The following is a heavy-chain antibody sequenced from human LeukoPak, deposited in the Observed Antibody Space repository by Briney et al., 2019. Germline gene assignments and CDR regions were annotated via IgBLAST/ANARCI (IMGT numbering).Heavy chain of an antibody. J-gene: IGHJ3*02. V-gene: IGHV4-31*03. CDR3: ARHGKNSSSWYLSDYDAFDI. Sequence: KPSQTLSLTCTVSGGSISSGGYSWSWIRQHPGKGLEWIGYIYYSGSTYYNPSLKSRVTISVDTSKNQFSLKLSSVTAADTAVYYCARHGKNSSSWYLSDYDAFDIWGQGTMVTVSS. CDR2: IYYSGST. CDR1: GGSISSGGYS. D-gene: IGHD6-13*01.